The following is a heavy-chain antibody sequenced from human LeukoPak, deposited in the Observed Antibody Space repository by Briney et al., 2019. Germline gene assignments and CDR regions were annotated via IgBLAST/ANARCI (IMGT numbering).Heavy chain of an antibody. Sequence: GGSLRLSCAASGFTFSSYGMHWVRQAPGKGLEWVAVIWYDGSNKYYADSVKGRLTISRDNSKNTLYLQMNSLRAEDTAVYYCAKEKYSSGWCFDYWGQGTLVTVSS. D-gene: IGHD6-19*01. CDR2: IWYDGSNK. J-gene: IGHJ4*02. CDR1: GFTFSSYG. V-gene: IGHV3-33*06. CDR3: AKEKYSSGWCFDY.